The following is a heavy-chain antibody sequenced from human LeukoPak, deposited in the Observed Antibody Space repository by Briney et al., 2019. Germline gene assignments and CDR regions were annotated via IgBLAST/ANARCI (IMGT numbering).Heavy chain of an antibody. Sequence: ASVTVSCKASGYTFTSSGISRVRQAPGQGLEWMGWISAYNGNTNYAQKLQGRVTMTTDTSTSTAYMELRSLRSDDTAVYYCARDTYYDSSGYPAEYFDYWGQGTLVTVSS. CDR3: ARDTYYDSSGYPAEYFDY. D-gene: IGHD3-22*01. CDR1: GYTFTSSG. CDR2: ISAYNGNT. J-gene: IGHJ4*02. V-gene: IGHV1-18*01.